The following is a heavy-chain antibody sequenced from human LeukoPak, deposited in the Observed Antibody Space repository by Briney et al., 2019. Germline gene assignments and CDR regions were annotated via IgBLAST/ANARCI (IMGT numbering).Heavy chain of an antibody. CDR3: ARHDEECPGEYCFLLSFDY. D-gene: IGHD2-8*02. CDR1: GGSINNFY. CDR2: VHSSGRT. V-gene: IGHV4-59*08. J-gene: IGHJ4*01. Sequence: MSSETLSLTCTVSGGSINNFYWSWIRQSPGKGLEWIGYVHSSGRTDYNPSLRSRVSMSADTSKGQLSLRLTSVTAADTAVYFCARHDEECPGEYCFLLSFDYWGPGSLVTVSS.